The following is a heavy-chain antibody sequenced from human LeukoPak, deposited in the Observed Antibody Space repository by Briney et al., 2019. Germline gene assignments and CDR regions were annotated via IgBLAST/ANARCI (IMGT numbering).Heavy chain of an antibody. CDR1: GFTFSSYG. J-gene: IGHJ5*02. D-gene: IGHD3-3*01. V-gene: IGHV3-21*01. CDR3: ARVAYDFWSGYRSRANWFDP. Sequence: GGSLRLSCAASGFTFSSYGMHWVRQAPGKGLEWVSSISSSSSYIYYADPVKGRFTTSKDNAKNSLYLQMNSLRAEDTAVYYCARVAYDFWSGYRSRANWFDPWGQGTLVTVSS. CDR2: ISSSSSYI.